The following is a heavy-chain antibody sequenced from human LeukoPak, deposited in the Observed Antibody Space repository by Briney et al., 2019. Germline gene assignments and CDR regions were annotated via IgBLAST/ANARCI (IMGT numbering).Heavy chain of an antibody. CDR1: GFTFGNAW. D-gene: IGHD6-13*01. CDR3: GAGPGRSDFDY. V-gene: IGHV3-15*01. CDR2: IKSKTDGGTT. J-gene: IGHJ4*02. Sequence: GGSLRLSCAASGFTFGNAWMSWVRQAPGKGLEWVGRIKSKTDGGTTDHAAPVKGRFTISRDDSKNTLYLQMNSLKTEDTAVYYCGAGPGRSDFDYWGQRTLVTVST.